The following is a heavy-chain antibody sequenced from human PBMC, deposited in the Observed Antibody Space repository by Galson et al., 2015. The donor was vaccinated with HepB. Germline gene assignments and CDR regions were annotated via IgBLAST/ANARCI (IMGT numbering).Heavy chain of an antibody. CDR1: GFIFSNYV. D-gene: IGHD1-26*01. J-gene: IGHJ4*02. CDR2: VGGSGDRT. V-gene: IGHV3-23*01. Sequence: SLRLSCAASGFIFSNYVMSWVRQAPGKGLEWVSAVGGSGDRTYYAGSVKGRLTISRDNSKNSVDLQMNSLRAEDTAVYYCARGGGSFSYWGQGILVTVSS. CDR3: ARGGGSFSY.